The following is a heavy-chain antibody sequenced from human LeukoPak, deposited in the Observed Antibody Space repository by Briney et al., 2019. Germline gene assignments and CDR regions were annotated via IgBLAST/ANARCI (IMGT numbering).Heavy chain of an antibody. D-gene: IGHD6-19*01. J-gene: IGHJ4*02. CDR3: ARDLGYSSGWYSRYYFDY. Sequence: GASVKVSCKASGYTFTSYGISWVRQAPGQGLEWMGWISAYNGNTNYPQNLQGRVIMTTDTSTSTTYMELRSLRSGDTAVYYCARDLGYSSGWYSRYYFDYWGQGTLVTVSS. CDR2: ISAYNGNT. CDR1: GYTFTSYG. V-gene: IGHV1-18*01.